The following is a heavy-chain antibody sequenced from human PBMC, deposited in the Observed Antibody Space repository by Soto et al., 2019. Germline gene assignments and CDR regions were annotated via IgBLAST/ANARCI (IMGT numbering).Heavy chain of an antibody. CDR2: INHSGST. CDR3: AGGGGCSGGSCYPLGR. CDR1: GGSFSGNY. D-gene: IGHD2-15*01. Sequence: QVQLQPWGAGLLKPSETLSLTCAVYGGSFSGNYWSWIRQPPVKGLEWIGEINHSGSTNYNPSLKCGVIIAVGAFKKQFSLKLSSVTAADTGVYYCAGGGGCSGGSCYPLGRWGQGKLVTVSS. V-gene: IGHV4-34*01. J-gene: IGHJ4*02.